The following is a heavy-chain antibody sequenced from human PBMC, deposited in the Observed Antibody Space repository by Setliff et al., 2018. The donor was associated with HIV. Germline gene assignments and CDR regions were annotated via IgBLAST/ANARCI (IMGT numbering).Heavy chain of an antibody. Sequence: ASVKVSCKASGGTFSSYAIHWVRQAPGQGLEWMGMINPSGAITSYAQNFQGRVTMTRDTSTSTAYMELSSLRSEDTAVYYCAPIDPFPHDYSNSSFDYWGQGTLVTVSS. D-gene: IGHD4-4*01. V-gene: IGHV1-46*01. CDR1: GGTFSSYA. CDR2: INPSGAIT. J-gene: IGHJ4*02. CDR3: APIDPFPHDYSNSSFDY.